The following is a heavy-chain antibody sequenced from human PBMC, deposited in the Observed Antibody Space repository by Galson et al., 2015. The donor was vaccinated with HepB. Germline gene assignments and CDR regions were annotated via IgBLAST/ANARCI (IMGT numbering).Heavy chain of an antibody. Sequence: SVKVSCKASGGTFSSYAISWVRQAPGQGLEWMGRIIPILGIANYAQKFQGRVTITADKSTSTAYMELSSLRSEDTAVYYCARVAVGDGYGQYYFDYWGQGTLVTVSS. V-gene: IGHV1-69*04. D-gene: IGHD5-18*01. CDR2: IIPILGIA. CDR3: ARVAVGDGYGQYYFDY. CDR1: GGTFSSYA. J-gene: IGHJ4*02.